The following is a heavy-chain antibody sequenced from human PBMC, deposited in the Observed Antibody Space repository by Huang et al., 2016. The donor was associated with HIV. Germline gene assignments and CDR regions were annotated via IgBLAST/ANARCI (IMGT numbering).Heavy chain of an antibody. CDR2: VYWNDDR. Sequence: QITLKESGPMLVKPTQTLTVTCPFSGFSLSSTGVGVGWIRQPPGKALEWLALVYWNDDRRYSPSLMTRLTITNDTSKNQVVLTMTNVDPTDTGTYYCASRFTSGSFDYWGQGTLVTVSS. CDR3: ASRFTSGSFDY. J-gene: IGHJ4*02. V-gene: IGHV2-5*01. D-gene: IGHD3-10*01. CDR1: GFSLSSTGVG.